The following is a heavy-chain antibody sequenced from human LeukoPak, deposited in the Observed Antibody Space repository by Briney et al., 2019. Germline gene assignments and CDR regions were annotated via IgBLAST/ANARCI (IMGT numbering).Heavy chain of an antibody. CDR3: VRDYGNFVQGN. J-gene: IGHJ4*02. V-gene: IGHV4-34*01. CDR1: GGSFSGYY. Sequence: PSETLSLTCAVYGGSFSGYYWSWIRQPPGKGLEWIGEINHSGSTNYNPSLKSRVTMSIDTSNNQFSLKLSFVTAADTAIYYCVRDYGNFVQGNWGQGTLVIVSS. CDR2: INHSGST. D-gene: IGHD4-17*01.